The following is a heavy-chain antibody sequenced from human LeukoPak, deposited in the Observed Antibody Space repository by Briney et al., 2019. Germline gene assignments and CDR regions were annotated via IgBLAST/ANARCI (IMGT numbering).Heavy chain of an antibody. CDR2: ISSSGSTI. D-gene: IGHD3-10*02. J-gene: IGHJ6*04. V-gene: IGHV3-48*03. CDR1: GFTFSRYE. Sequence: GSLRLSCAASGFTFSRYEMNWVRQASGEGPEWVSYISSSGSTIYYADSVKGRFTISRDNAKNSLYLQMNSLRAEDTAVYYCAELGITMIGGVWGKGTTVTISS. CDR3: AELGITMIGGV.